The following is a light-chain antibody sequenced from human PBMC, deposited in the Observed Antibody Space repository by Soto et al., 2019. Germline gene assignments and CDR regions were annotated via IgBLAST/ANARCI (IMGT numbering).Light chain of an antibody. Sequence: DIQMTQSPSSVSASVGDRVTITCRASQGISSWLAWYQQKPGKAPNLLIYAASSLQSGVPSRFSGSGSGTDFALTICSLQPEDCATYYGQQTQAFPLTFGQGTRLEFK. V-gene: IGKV1-12*01. J-gene: IGKJ5*01. CDR2: AAS. CDR3: QQTQAFPLT. CDR1: QGISSW.